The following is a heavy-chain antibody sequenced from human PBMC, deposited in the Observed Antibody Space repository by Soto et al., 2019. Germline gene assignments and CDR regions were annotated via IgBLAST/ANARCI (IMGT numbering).Heavy chain of an antibody. CDR1: GFTFSSYA. J-gene: IGHJ4*02. D-gene: IGHD6-13*01. Sequence: GGSLRLSCAASGFTFSSYAMSWVRQAPGKGLEWVSAISGSGGSIGYADSVKGRFTISRDNAKNSLYLQMNSLRAEDTALYYCASSRGSSWAHFDYWGQGTLVTVSS. CDR2: ISGSGGSI. V-gene: IGHV3-23*01. CDR3: ASSRGSSWAHFDY.